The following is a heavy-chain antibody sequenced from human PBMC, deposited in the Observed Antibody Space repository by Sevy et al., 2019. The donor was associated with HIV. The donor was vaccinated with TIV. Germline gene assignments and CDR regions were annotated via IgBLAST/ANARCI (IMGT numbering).Heavy chain of an antibody. CDR3: TTDSWSQEDYYDY. J-gene: IGHJ4*02. CDR2: FKGKPGGGAI. D-gene: IGHD6-13*01. V-gene: IGHV3-15*01. Sequence: GGSLRLSCPASGFSSSNAWMGWVRQAPGKGLEWVGRFKGKPGGGAIDYAEPVKGRFIISRDDSKNTLYLQMSSLRTEDTAVYYCTTDSWSQEDYYDYWGQGTLVTVSS. CDR1: GFSSSNAW.